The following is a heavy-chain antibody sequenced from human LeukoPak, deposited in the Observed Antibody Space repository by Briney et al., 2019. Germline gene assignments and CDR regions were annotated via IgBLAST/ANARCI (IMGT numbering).Heavy chain of an antibody. CDR3: AKQSAGSAAWYSLHYDF. CDR2: VDGGGGGT. J-gene: IGHJ4*02. Sequence: PGGPLRLSCAASGFTLSSYAMTWVRQAPGRGLEWVSSVDGGGGGTYYADSVKGRFTISRDNSKDTLYLQMNGLRAEDTAVYFCAKQSAGSAAWYSLHYDFWGQGTLVTVSS. CDR1: GFTLSSYA. D-gene: IGHD6-13*01. V-gene: IGHV3-23*01.